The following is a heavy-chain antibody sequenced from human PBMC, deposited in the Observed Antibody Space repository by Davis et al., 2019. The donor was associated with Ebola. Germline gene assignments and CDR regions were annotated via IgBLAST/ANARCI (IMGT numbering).Heavy chain of an antibody. J-gene: IGHJ4*02. D-gene: IGHD6-19*01. Sequence: PGGSLRLSCAPSGFTFSRYAMSWVRQAPGKGLEWVSAISGSGGSTYYAASVKGRFTISSDNSKNTLYLQMNSLRAEDTAVYYCAKVEDSSGWAYFDYWGQGTLVTVSS. CDR1: GFTFSRYA. CDR3: AKVEDSSGWAYFDY. V-gene: IGHV3-23*01. CDR2: ISGSGGST.